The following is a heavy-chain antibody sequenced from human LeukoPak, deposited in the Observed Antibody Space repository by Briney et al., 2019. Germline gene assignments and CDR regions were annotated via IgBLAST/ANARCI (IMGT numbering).Heavy chain of an antibody. J-gene: IGHJ4*02. CDR2: IYSGGRT. Sequence: GGSLRLSCAASGFTVSSNYMSWVRQAPGKGLEWVSVIYSGGRTYYGDSVKGRFTFSRDNSKNTLYLQMNSLRVEDTAVYYCAKRWSGYLGDYWGQGTLVAVSS. V-gene: IGHV3-53*05. D-gene: IGHD3-3*01. CDR3: AKRWSGYLGDY. CDR1: GFTVSSNY.